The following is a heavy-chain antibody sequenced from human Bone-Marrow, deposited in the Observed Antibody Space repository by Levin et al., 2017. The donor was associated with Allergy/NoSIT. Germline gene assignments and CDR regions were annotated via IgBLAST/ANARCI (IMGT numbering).Heavy chain of an antibody. D-gene: IGHD6-6*01. Sequence: GESLKISCAASGFTLSQYWMTWVRQAPGKGLEWVAKIKPDGSEKYYVDSVEGRFTISRDNTRKSLSLEMNNLRSADTAVYFCARDSFSTSSGLDYYYGLDVWGQGTTVTVSS. CDR2: IKPDGSEK. CDR1: GFTLSQYW. CDR3: ARDSFSTSSGLDYYYGLDV. J-gene: IGHJ6*02. V-gene: IGHV3-7*01.